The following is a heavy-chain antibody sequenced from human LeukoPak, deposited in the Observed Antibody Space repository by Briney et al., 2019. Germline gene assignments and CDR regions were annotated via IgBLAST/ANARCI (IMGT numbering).Heavy chain of an antibody. CDR2: IRSKAYGGAT. V-gene: IGHV3-49*04. CDR3: TRDGIVGATTGFDY. CDR1: GFTFGDYA. J-gene: IGHJ4*02. D-gene: IGHD1-26*01. Sequence: PGRSLRLSCTASGFTFGDYAMSWVRQAPGKGLEWGGFIRSKAYGGATEYAASVKGRFTISRDDSKSIAYLQMNSLKTEDTAVYYCTRDGIVGATTGFDYWGQGTLVTVSS.